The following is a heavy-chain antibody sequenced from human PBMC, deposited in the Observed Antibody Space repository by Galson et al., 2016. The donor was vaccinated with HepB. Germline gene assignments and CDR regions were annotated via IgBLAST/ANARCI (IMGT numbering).Heavy chain of an antibody. V-gene: IGHV4-59*01. Sequence: ETLSLTCTVSGGSLSSYYWSWIRQPPGKGLEWIGYIYYSGSTNYNPSLKSRVTISIDTSKNQFSLKLSSVTAADTAMYYCARSPSMIRGVILASWGQGTLVTVSS. D-gene: IGHD3-10*01. CDR1: GGSLSSYY. CDR2: IYYSGST. J-gene: IGHJ4*02. CDR3: ARSPSMIRGVILAS.